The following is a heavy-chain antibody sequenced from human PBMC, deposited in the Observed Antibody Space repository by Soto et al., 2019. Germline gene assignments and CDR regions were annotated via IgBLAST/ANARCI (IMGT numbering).Heavy chain of an antibody. D-gene: IGHD1-7*01. Sequence: QVQLVQSGAEVKKPGASVKVSCKASGYTFTSYGIRWVRQAPGQGLEWMGWISAYNGNTNYAQKLQGRVTMTTDTSTSTAYMERRSLRSDDTAVYYCARDRNWNYDYYYYGMDVWGQGTTVTVSS. V-gene: IGHV1-18*01. CDR1: GYTFTSYG. J-gene: IGHJ6*02. CDR3: ARDRNWNYDYYYYGMDV. CDR2: ISAYNGNT.